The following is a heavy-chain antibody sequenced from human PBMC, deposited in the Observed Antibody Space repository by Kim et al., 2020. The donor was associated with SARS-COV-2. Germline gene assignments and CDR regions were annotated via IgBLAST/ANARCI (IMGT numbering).Heavy chain of an antibody. CDR2: ISSSGSTI. CDR1: GFTFSDYY. J-gene: IGHJ4*02. D-gene: IGHD5-12*01. Sequence: GGSLRLSCAASGFTFSDYYMSWIRQAPGKGLEWVSYISSSGSTIYYADSVKGRFTISRDNAKKSLYLQMNSLRAEDTAAYYCARDHQKRRYSGYEPHSSSCSYFDSWGQGTPVTVSS. V-gene: IGHV3-11*01. CDR3: ARDHQKRRYSGYEPHSSSCSYFDS.